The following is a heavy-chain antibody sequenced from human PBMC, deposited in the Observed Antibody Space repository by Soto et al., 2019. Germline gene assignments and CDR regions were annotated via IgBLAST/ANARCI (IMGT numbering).Heavy chain of an antibody. CDR3: ARGKGTHKY. D-gene: IGHD3-10*01. CDR1: CVTLIGYY. J-gene: IGHJ4*02. Sequence: PSETLSLTCTFSCVTLIGYYWSWIRQTPGKTLEWIGCIYFNGTTNYNPSLKSRVTISLDMSKNQFSLKLRSVTATDTAVYHCARGKGTHKYWGRGTLVTVSS. CDR2: IYFNGTT. V-gene: IGHV4-59*01.